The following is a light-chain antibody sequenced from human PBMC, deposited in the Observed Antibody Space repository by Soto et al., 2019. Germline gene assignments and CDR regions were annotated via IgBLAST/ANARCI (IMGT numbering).Light chain of an antibody. CDR3: QQYKTWPPT. Sequence: EIGLTQSPGTRALSPGDRATRSCSASQSVSSHFLAWYQQKPGQAPRLLIYGASTRATGFPARFSGSGSGTEFTLTISSLQSEDFAVYYCQQYKTWPPTFGGGTKVDI. CDR2: GAS. CDR1: QSVSSH. J-gene: IGKJ4*01. V-gene: IGKV3-15*01.